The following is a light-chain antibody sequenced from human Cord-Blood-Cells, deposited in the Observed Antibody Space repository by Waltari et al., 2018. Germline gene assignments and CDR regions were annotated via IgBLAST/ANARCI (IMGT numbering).Light chain of an antibody. CDR2: DAS. Sequence: IQMTQPPSTPSASVGDRVTITCRASQSISSWLAWYQQKPGKAPKLLIYDASSLESGVPSRFSGSGSGTEFTLTISSLQPDDFATYYCQQYNSYSQTFGQGTKVEIK. CDR1: QSISSW. V-gene: IGKV1-5*01. CDR3: QQYNSYSQT. J-gene: IGKJ1*01.